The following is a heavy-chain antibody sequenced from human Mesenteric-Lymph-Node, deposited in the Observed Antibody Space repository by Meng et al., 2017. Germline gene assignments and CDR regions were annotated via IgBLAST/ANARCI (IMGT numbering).Heavy chain of an antibody. Sequence: VQRVEVGGGLCQAGGSLALSCAAAGFIFSDYDMTWIRQPPGQGLEWNASISPTAGSLYSADSVKVRFSISRDNAKISLSLQMYRLRVEDTAVYYCASESGFLNWFDPWGQGTLVTVSS. CDR2: ISPTAGSL. J-gene: IGHJ5*02. CDR3: ASESGFLNWFDP. V-gene: IGHV3-11*04. CDR1: GFIFSDYD. D-gene: IGHD2/OR15-2a*01.